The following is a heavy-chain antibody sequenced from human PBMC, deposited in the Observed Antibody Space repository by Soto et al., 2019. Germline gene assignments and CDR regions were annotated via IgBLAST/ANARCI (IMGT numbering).Heavy chain of an antibody. V-gene: IGHV4-59*01. Sequence: SETLSLTCTVSGGSISSYYWSWIRQPPGKGLKWIGYTYYSGSTNYNPSLKSRVTISVDTSKNQFSLKLSSVTAADTAVYYCARQERGAATATFDYWGQGTLVTVSS. CDR1: GGSISSYY. CDR2: TYYSGST. J-gene: IGHJ4*02. D-gene: IGHD2-15*01. CDR3: ARQERGAATATFDY.